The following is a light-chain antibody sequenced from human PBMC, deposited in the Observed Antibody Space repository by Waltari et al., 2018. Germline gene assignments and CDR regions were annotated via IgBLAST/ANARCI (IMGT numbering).Light chain of an antibody. J-gene: IGKJ4*01. Sequence: ERATLSCRASQTVRTTYLAWYQQKPGQAPTLLIYGASSRATGIPDRFSGSGSGTDFSLTISSLEPEDFAVYYCQQYDISPLTFGGGTKVEIK. CDR3: QQYDISPLT. CDR1: QTVRTTY. V-gene: IGKV3-20*01. CDR2: GAS.